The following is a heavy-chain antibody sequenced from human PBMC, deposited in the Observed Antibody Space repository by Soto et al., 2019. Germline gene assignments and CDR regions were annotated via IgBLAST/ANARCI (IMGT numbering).Heavy chain of an antibody. V-gene: IGHV3-23*01. D-gene: IGHD6-19*01. J-gene: IGHJ6*02. CDR2: ISNSGGTT. CDR3: AKYVAVAGTALYGMDV. CDR1: GFSFSSYA. Sequence: PGGSLRLSCAASGFSFSSYAMSWARQAPGKGLGWVSVISNSGGTTFYADSVKGRFTISRDNFKNTVFLQMSSLRAEDTAVYYCAKYVAVAGTALYGMDVWGQGTTVTVSS.